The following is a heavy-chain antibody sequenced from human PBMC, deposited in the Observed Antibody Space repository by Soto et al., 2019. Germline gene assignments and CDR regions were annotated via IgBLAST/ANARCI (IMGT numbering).Heavy chain of an antibody. Sequence: ETLSLTFAVYRGSFIAYYWSWISQTPGKGLEWIGEINHSGSTNYNPSLKGRVTISVDTSKNQFSLQLRSVTAGDTAVYYCARVPVDTDMSYWSDPWGQGTLVTVSS. J-gene: IGHJ5*02. CDR1: RGSFIAYY. D-gene: IGHD5-18*01. CDR3: ARVPVDTDMSYWSDP. V-gene: IGHV4-34*01. CDR2: INHSGST.